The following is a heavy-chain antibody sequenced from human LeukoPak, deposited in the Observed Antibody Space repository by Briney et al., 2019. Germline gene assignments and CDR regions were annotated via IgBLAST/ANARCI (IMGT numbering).Heavy chain of an antibody. Sequence: PGGSLRLSCAASGFTFSSYSMNWVRQAPGKGLEWVSYISSSSSTIYYADSVKGRFTISRDNAKNSLYLQMNSLRAEDTAVYYCARPGYYGSGSYYNKGGYFDYWGQGTLVTVSS. CDR3: ARPGYYGSGSYYNKGGYFDY. CDR2: ISSSSSTI. CDR1: GFTFSSYS. J-gene: IGHJ4*02. D-gene: IGHD3-10*01. V-gene: IGHV3-48*04.